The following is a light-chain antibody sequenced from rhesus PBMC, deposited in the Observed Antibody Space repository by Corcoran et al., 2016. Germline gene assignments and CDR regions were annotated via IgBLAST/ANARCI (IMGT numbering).Light chain of an antibody. J-gene: IGKJ4*01. Sequence: DIHMTQSPSSLSASVGATVTITCQASQVINSYYAWYQQKPGKAQKLLIYDASHLQSGVPSRLSGSGSGTEVTRTIRRRQPEDFATYYCKQRNSYRLTVGGGTKVRLK. CDR3: KQRNSYRLT. CDR1: QVINSY. V-gene: IGKV1-25*01. CDR2: DAS.